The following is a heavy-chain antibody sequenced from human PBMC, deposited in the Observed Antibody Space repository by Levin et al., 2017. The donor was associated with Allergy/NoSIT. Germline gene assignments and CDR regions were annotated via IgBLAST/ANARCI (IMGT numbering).Heavy chain of an antibody. J-gene: IGHJ4*02. D-gene: IGHD2-8*01. CDR1: GFTFTGYS. CDR2: ISGITGNS. CDR3: AGERIAGGGIVHFDK. Sequence: GESLKISCVASGFTFTGYSMNWVRQAPGKGLEWVSSISGITGNSYYSGSVRGRFTISRDNAKNSLFLQMDSLRDDDTAVYYCAGERIAGGGIVHFDKWGQGTLVTVSS. V-gene: IGHV3-21*04.